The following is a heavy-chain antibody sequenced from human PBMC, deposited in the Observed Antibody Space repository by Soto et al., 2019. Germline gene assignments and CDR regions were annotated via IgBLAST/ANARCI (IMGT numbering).Heavy chain of an antibody. CDR1: DAPINSGGYY. CDR2: IYHSGTT. Sequence: PSETLSLTCTVSDAPINSGGYYWSWIRQHPGRGLEWIGFIYHSGTTYYNPSLKSRVTTSVDTSKNQFSLRLSSVTAADTAVYYCARGLIVMLAGIEELINSHFDSWGQGTLVTVSS. J-gene: IGHJ4*02. V-gene: IGHV4-31*03. CDR3: ARGLIVMLAGIEELINSHFDS. D-gene: IGHD2-21*02.